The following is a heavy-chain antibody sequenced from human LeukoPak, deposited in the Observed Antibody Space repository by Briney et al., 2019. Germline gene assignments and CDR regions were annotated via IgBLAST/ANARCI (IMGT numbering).Heavy chain of an antibody. V-gene: IGHV4-34*01. CDR1: GGSFSGYY. Sequence: PSETLSLTCAVYGGSFSGYYWSWIRQPPEKGLEWIGEINHSGSTNYNPSLKSRVIISVDTSKNQFSLKLSFVTAADTAVYYCARGVRGVVPAAIGPYWGQGTLVTVSS. J-gene: IGHJ4*02. D-gene: IGHD2-2*01. CDR2: INHSGST. CDR3: ARGVRGVVPAAIGPY.